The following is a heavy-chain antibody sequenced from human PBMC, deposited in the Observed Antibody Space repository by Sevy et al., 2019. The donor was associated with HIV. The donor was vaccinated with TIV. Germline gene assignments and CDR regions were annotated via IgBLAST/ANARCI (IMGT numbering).Heavy chain of an antibody. CDR3: ARGGNWAFDY. J-gene: IGHJ4*02. CDR2: IYYSGNT. Sequence: SETLSLTCTVSGGSISSLYWSWIRQPPGKGLEWIGYIYYSGNTKYNPSLESRVTISVDTSKNQFSLKLSSVTAAETAVYYCARGGNWAFDYWGQGTLVTVSS. CDR1: GGSISSLY. V-gene: IGHV4-59*01. D-gene: IGHD3-10*01.